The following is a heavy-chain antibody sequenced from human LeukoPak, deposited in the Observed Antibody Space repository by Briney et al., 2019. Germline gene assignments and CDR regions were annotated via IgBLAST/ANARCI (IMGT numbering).Heavy chain of an antibody. D-gene: IGHD4-17*01. CDR1: GYTFTSYY. CDR2: INPSDDSR. V-gene: IGHV1-46*01. J-gene: IGHJ4*02. Sequence: ASVKVSCKASGYTFTSYYMHWVRQAPGQGLEWMGIINPSDDSRSSAQKFQGRVTLTRDTSTSTAYMELSSLRSEDTAVYYCARAGSDDYGDYGFDYWGQGTLVTVSS. CDR3: ARAGSDDYGDYGFDY.